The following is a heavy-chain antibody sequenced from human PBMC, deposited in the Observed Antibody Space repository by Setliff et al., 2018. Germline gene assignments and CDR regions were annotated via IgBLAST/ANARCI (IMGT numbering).Heavy chain of an antibody. CDR2: MNPNSGNT. CDR1: GYTFTSYD. CDR3: AREEVGRYSSGWYISSDNWFDP. V-gene: IGHV1-8*02. D-gene: IGHD6-19*01. J-gene: IGHJ5*02. Sequence: ASVKVSCKASGYTFTSYDINWVRQATGQGLEWMGWMNPNSGNTGYAQKFQGRVTMTRNTSISTAYMELSSLRSEDTAVYYCAREEVGRYSSGWYISSDNWFDPWGQGTQVTVSS.